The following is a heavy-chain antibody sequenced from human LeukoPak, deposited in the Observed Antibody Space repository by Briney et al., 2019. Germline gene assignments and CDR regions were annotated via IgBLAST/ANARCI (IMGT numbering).Heavy chain of an antibody. D-gene: IGHD2-2*01. CDR3: AKVGGSTSPGAFDI. CDR2: LSSDGTNK. J-gene: IGHJ3*02. CDR1: GFTFSSYA. Sequence: PGGSLRLSCAASGFTFSSYAVHWVRQAPGKGLGWVAGLSSDGTNKYYADSVQGRFTISRDTSKNTLYLQMNSLRAEDTAVYYCAKVGGSTSPGAFDIWGQGTMVTVSS. V-gene: IGHV3-30-3*01.